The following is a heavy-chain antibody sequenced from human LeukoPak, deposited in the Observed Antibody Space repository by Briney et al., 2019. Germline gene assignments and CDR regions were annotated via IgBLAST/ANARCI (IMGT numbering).Heavy chain of an antibody. CDR2: ISYDGSNK. J-gene: IGHJ4*02. Sequence: GRSLRLSCAASGFTFSYYTMHWVRQAPGKGLEWVAVISYDGSNKYYADSVKGRFTISRDNSERTLYLQMNSLTAEDTAVYYCARDSNLYASGWYLDYWGQGTLVTVSS. D-gene: IGHD6-19*01. CDR3: ARDSNLYASGWYLDY. CDR1: GFTFSYYT. V-gene: IGHV3-30-3*01.